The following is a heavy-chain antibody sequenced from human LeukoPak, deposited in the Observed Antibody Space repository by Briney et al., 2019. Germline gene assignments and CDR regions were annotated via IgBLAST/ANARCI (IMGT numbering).Heavy chain of an antibody. J-gene: IGHJ4*02. D-gene: IGHD5-24*01. Sequence: PGGSLRLSCAASGFTFSSYWMSWVRQAPGKGLEWVANIKQDGSEKYYVDSVKGRFTISRDNAKNSLYLQMKSLRAEDTAVYYCARVRNDYNPGAIDYWGQGTLVTVSS. CDR2: IKQDGSEK. CDR3: ARVRNDYNPGAIDY. V-gene: IGHV3-7*01. CDR1: GFTFSSYW.